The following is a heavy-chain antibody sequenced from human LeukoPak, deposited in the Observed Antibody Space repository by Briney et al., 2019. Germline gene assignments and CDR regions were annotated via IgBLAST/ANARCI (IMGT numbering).Heavy chain of an antibody. CDR3: ARHHGDSSGYYYQRYFDL. J-gene: IGHJ2*01. V-gene: IGHV4-59*01. CDR2: IYYSGST. D-gene: IGHD3-22*01. CDR1: GGSISSYY. Sequence: SETLSLTCTVSGGSISSYYWSWIRRPPGKGLEWIGYIYYSGSTNCNPSLRSRVTISVDTSKNQFSLKLSSVTAADTAVYYCARHHGDSSGYYYQRYFDLWGRGTLVTVSS.